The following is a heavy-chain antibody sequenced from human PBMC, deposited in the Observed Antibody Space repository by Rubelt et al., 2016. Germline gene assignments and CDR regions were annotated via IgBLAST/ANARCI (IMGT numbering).Heavy chain of an antibody. J-gene: IGHJ4*02. V-gene: IGHV4-59*01. Sequence: QVQLQESGPGLVKPSETLSLTCTVSGGSISSYYWSWIRQPPGKGLEWIGYIYYSGSTNYNPSLKSRVTISVDTSKNQFSLKLSSVTAADTAVYYCARGHAYCGGDCYSGWGQGTLVTVSS. CDR2: IYYSGST. CDR1: GGSISSYY. CDR3: ARGHAYCGGDCYSG. D-gene: IGHD2-21*02.